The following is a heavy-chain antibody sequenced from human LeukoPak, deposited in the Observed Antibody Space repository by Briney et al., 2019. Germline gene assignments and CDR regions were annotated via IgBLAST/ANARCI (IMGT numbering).Heavy chain of an antibody. D-gene: IGHD3-3*01. V-gene: IGHV3-23*01. CDR3: AKDYYDFWSGSQGY. J-gene: IGHJ4*02. CDR2: ISGSGGST. Sequence: GGSLRLSCAASGFTFSSYAMSWVRQAPGKGLEWVSVISGSGGSTYYADSVKGRFTISRDNSKNTLYLQMNSLRAEDTAVYYCAKDYYDFWSGSQGYWGQGTLVTVSS. CDR1: GFTFSSYA.